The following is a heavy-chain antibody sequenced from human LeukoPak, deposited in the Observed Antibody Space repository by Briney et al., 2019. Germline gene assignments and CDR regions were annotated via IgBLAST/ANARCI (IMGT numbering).Heavy chain of an antibody. Sequence: GGSLGLSCAASGFTFSSYAMSWVRQAPGKGLEWVSAISGSGGSTYYADSVKGRFTISRDNSKNTLYLQMNSLRAEDTAVYYCAKRDYDILTGYYVWGSYRYTYYFDYWGQGTLVTVSS. V-gene: IGHV3-23*01. CDR3: AKRDYDILTGYYVWGSYRYTYYFDY. D-gene: IGHD3-16*02. CDR2: ISGSGGST. CDR1: GFTFSSYA. J-gene: IGHJ4*02.